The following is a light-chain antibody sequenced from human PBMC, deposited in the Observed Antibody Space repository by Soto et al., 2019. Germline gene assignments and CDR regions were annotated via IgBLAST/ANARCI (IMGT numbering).Light chain of an antibody. CDR2: GAS. CDR1: QSISRY. Sequence: LPLAPATLSLSPGARAAISCRAGQSISRYLAWYQQKPGQGPRLLIYGASTRATGIPASCSGSGSGTEFTLTISRLPSEDFAVYCCQKQILWPPQITFAQGTRLEIK. CDR3: QKQILWPPQIT. V-gene: IGKV3-15*01. J-gene: IGKJ5*01.